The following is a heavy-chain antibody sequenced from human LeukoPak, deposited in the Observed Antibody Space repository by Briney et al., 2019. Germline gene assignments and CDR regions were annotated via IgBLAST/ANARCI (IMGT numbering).Heavy chain of an antibody. CDR2: ISSSGSTI. CDR1: GFTFSSYE. D-gene: IGHD3-22*01. CDR3: ARADYYDSRGYLDY. J-gene: IGHJ4*02. Sequence: GGSLRLSCAASGFTFSSYEMNWVRQAPGKGLEWVSYISSSGSTIYYADSVKGRFTISRDNAKNSLYLQMNSLRAEDTAVYYCARADYYDSRGYLDYWGQGTLVTVSS. V-gene: IGHV3-48*03.